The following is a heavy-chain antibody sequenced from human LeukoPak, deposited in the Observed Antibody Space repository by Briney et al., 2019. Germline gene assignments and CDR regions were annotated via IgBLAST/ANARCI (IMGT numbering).Heavy chain of an antibody. D-gene: IGHD2-2*01. V-gene: IGHV3-48*01. CDR1: GFTFSGYS. CDR2: ISSSSSTI. J-gene: IGHJ4*02. Sequence: GGSLRLSCAASGFTFSGYSMNWVRQAPGKGLEWVSYISSSSSTIYYADSVKGRFTISRDNAKNSLYLQMNSLRAEDTAVYYCARDFSLGPAGYYFDYWGQGALVTVSS. CDR3: ARDFSLGPAGYYFDY.